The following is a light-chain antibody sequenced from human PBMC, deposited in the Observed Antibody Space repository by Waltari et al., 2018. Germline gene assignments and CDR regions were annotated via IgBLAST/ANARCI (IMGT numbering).Light chain of an antibody. CDR1: KLEDRY. CDR2: QDS. J-gene: IGLJ2*01. Sequence: SYELTQSPSVSVSPGQTASISFSGDKLEDRYVCWYQQKPGQSPVFVLHQDSQRPSGIPGRFSGFNSGNTATLTISETQSMDEADYYCQAWDRNTYVVFGGGTKLTVL. CDR3: QAWDRNTYVV. V-gene: IGLV3-1*01.